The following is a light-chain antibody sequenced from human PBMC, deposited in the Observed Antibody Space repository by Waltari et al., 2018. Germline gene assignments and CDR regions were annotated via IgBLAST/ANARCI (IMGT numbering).Light chain of an antibody. CDR2: EVT. CDR1: SSDVGGYDY. CDR3: SSFAGSNNYV. V-gene: IGLV2-8*01. J-gene: IGLJ1*01. Sequence: HSALTQPPSASGSPGQSVTISCTGTSSDVGGYDYVSWYQQHPGKAPKPIIAEVTKRPSGFPDRFSGSKSGNAASLTVSGLQADDEADYYCSSFAGSNNYVFGTGTKVTVL.